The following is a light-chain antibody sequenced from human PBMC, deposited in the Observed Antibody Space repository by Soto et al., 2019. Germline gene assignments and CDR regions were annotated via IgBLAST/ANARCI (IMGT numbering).Light chain of an antibody. CDR3: QEYYTAPET. Sequence: DIQMTQSPSSLSASVGDRVTITCRASQGISSYLAWYQQKPGKVPKVLIYAASTLQSGVPSRFSGSGSGTEFTLTISNLQPADVATYYCQEYYTAPETFGQGTKVEIK. J-gene: IGKJ1*01. V-gene: IGKV1-27*01. CDR1: QGISSY. CDR2: AAS.